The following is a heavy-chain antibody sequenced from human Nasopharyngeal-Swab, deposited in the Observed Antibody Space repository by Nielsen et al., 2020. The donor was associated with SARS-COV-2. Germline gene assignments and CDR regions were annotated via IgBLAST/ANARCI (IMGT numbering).Heavy chain of an antibody. CDR3: ASLQMGRVDSFDF. CDR2: IHHSGGT. Sequence: SETLSLTCAVSGGSISTNNWWSWVRQSPGKGLDWIGEIHHSGGTFYNPSLQSRVTISVDKSKNHFSLRLTSVTAADTAVYYCASLQMGRVDSFDFWGQGTLVTVSS. J-gene: IGHJ4*02. V-gene: IGHV4-4*02. CDR1: GGSISTNNW. D-gene: IGHD1-1*01.